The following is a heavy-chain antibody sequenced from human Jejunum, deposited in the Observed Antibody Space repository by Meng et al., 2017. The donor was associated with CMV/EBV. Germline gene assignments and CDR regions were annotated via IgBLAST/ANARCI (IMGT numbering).Heavy chain of an antibody. CDR2: ISSSSRYI. Sequence: EVQLVXSXXXXXKPXGYLRLSCIGSGFTFSSYNMNWVRQAPGKGLEWVSSISSSSRYINYADSVKGRFTISRDNAKNSLYLQMNSLRVEDTAIYYCARDIDHWGQGTLGTVSS. CDR3: ARDIDH. CDR1: GFTFSSYN. J-gene: IGHJ5*02. V-gene: IGHV3-21*01.